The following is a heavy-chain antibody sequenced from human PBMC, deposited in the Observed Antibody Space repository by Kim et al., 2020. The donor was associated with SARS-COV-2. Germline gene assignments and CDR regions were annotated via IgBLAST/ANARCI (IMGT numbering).Heavy chain of an antibody. V-gene: IGHV4-4*07. CDR2: IYASGTT. Sequence: SETLSLTCTVSGGSINNYYWSWIRQPAGKGLEWIGRIYASGTTNYNPSLKSRVTMSVDTSKNQFSLNLSSVTGADTAVYYCARGGGYSSGKAKFDYWGQGTLVTASS. CDR3: ARGGGYSSGKAKFDY. D-gene: IGHD6-19*01. CDR1: GGSINNYY. J-gene: IGHJ4*02.